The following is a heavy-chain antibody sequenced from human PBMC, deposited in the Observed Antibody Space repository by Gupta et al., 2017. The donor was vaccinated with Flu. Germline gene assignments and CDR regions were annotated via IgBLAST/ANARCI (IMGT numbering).Heavy chain of an antibody. D-gene: IGHD3/OR15-3a*01. CDR3: ARGMDGGWFDP. CDR2: IRSKANNYAT. CDR1: GFTFSGST. V-gene: IGHV3-73*01. J-gene: IGHJ5*02. Sequence: EVQLVESGGGLVQPGGSLKLSCAASGFTFSGSTMHWVRQASGKGLEWVSRIRSKANNYATVDAASVKGRFTISRDDSRNTAYLQMNSLQTDDTAVYYCARGMDGGWFDPRGQGTLVTVSS.